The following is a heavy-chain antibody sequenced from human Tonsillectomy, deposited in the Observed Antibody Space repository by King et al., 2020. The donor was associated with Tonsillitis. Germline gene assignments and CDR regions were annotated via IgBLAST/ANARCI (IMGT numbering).Heavy chain of an antibody. J-gene: IGHJ2*01. V-gene: IGHV4-34*01. CDR1: GGSFSGYY. CDR3: ASGLGIAAAGTGWYFDL. CDR2: INHSGST. D-gene: IGHD6-13*01. Sequence: VQLQQWGAGLLKPSETLSLTCAVYGGSFSGYYWSWIRQPPGKGLEWIGEINHSGSTNYNPSLKSRVTVSVDTSKNQFSMKLSSVTAADTAVYYCASGLGIAAAGTGWYFDLWGRGTLVTVSS.